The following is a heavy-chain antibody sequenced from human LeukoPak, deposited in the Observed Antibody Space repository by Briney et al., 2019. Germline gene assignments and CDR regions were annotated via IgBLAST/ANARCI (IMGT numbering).Heavy chain of an antibody. D-gene: IGHD4-23*01. J-gene: IGHJ4*02. CDR1: GGSINSYY. CDR3: ARHAVTHYYFDY. CDR2: TYYSGST. V-gene: IGHV4-59*08. Sequence: SETLSLTCTVSGGSINSYYWSWIRQPPEKGLEWIGYTYYSGSTNYNPSLKSRVTISVDTSKNQFSLKLSSVTAADTAVYYCARHAVTHYYFDYWGQGTLVTVSS.